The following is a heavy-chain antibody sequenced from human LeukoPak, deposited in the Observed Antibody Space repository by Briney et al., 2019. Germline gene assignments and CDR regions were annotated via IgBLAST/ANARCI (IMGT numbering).Heavy chain of an antibody. CDR2: IYYSGST. J-gene: IGHJ5*02. Sequence: PSETLSLTCTVSGGSISSYYWSWIRQPPGKGLEWIGYIYYSGSTNYNPSLKSRVTISVDTSKNQFSLKLSSVTAADTAVYYCARAWIYDSSGYYYRRGYNWFDPWGQGTLVTVSS. CDR3: ARAWIYDSSGYYYRRGYNWFDP. CDR1: GGSISSYY. D-gene: IGHD3-22*01. V-gene: IGHV4-59*01.